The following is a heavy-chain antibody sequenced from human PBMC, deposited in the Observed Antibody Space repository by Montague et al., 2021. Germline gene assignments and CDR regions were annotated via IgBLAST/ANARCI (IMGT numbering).Heavy chain of an antibody. CDR3: ARRLGIRAPFDY. D-gene: IGHD7-27*01. CDR1: GGSISEFY. CDR2: IYDSGTT. V-gene: IGHV4-59*08. Sequence: SETLSLTCTVTGGSISEFYWSWTRQSPEKGLEWIGYIYDSGTTNYNPSLKSRVTISADTSTNQFSLNLRSVTAADTAVYFCARRLGIRAPFDYWGQGTLVTVSS. J-gene: IGHJ4*02.